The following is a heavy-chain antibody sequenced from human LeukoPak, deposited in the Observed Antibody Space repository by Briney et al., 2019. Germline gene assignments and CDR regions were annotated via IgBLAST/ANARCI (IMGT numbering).Heavy chain of an antibody. Sequence: EASVKVSCKASGYTFTSYDINWVRQATGQGLEWMGWMNPNSGNTGYAQKFQGRVTMTRNTSISTAYMELSSLRSEDTAVYYCARVTMKSSAFDIWGQGTMVTVSS. CDR3: ARVTMKSSAFDI. J-gene: IGHJ3*02. CDR2: MNPNSGNT. CDR1: GYTFTSYD. V-gene: IGHV1-8*01. D-gene: IGHD3-22*01.